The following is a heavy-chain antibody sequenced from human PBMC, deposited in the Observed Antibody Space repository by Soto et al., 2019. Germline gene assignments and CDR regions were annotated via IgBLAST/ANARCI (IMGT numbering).Heavy chain of an antibody. CDR2: ILVDGRT. J-gene: IGHJ6*02. V-gene: IGHV3-23*01. Sequence: PGGSLRLSCAASGFICSIYDMSWVRQAPGKGLEWVSTILVDGRTFYVDSVKGRFTISRDNSRNTAYLQMNSLRVEDTAVYYCASPSGSWYNYYYGMDVWGQGTTVTVS. CDR1: GFICSIYD. CDR3: ASPSGSWYNYYYGMDV. D-gene: IGHD6-13*01.